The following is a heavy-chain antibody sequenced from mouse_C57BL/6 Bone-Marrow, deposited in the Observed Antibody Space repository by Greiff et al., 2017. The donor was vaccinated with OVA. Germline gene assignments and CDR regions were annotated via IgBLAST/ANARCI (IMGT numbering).Heavy chain of an antibody. CDR1: GYTFTDYN. Sequence: VQLQQSGPELVKPGASVKMSCKASGYTFTDYNMHWVKQSHGKSLEWIGYINPNNGGTSYNQKFKGKATLTVNKSSSTAYMELRSLTSEDSAVYYCAFSYYGGYFDVWGTGTTVTVSS. CDR3: AFSYYGGYFDV. J-gene: IGHJ1*03. D-gene: IGHD1-1*01. V-gene: IGHV1-22*01. CDR2: INPNNGGT.